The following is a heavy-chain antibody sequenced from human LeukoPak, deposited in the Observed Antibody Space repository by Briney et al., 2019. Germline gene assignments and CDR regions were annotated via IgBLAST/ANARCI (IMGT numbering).Heavy chain of an antibody. D-gene: IGHD4-11*01. CDR2: MNPNSGNT. V-gene: IGHV1-8*01. J-gene: IGHJ6*03. CDR1: GYTFTSYD. CDR3: ARAQKDSNYGKERFYYYYYMDV. Sequence: ASVKVSCKASGYTFTSYDINWVRRATGQGLEWMGWMNPNSGNTGYAQKFQGRVTMTRNTSISTAYMELSSLRSEDTAVYYCARAQKDSNYGKERFYYYYYMDVWGKGTTVTVSS.